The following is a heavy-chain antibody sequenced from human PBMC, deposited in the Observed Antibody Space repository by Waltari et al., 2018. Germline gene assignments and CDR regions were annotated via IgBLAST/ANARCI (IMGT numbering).Heavy chain of an antibody. Sequence: QVQLVQSGAEVKKPGSSVKVSCKAAGGTFSSYALSWVRQAPGQGLEWMGGIIPIFGTANYAQKFQGRVTSTADKSTSTAYMELSSLRSEDTAVYSCARVGSIAARPLDYWGQGTLVTVSS. CDR2: IIPIFGTA. D-gene: IGHD6-6*01. V-gene: IGHV1-69*14. J-gene: IGHJ4*02. CDR1: GGTFSSYA. CDR3: ARVGSIAARPLDY.